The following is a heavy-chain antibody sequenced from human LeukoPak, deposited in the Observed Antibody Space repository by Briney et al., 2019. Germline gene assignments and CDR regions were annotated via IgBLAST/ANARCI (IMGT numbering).Heavy chain of an antibody. D-gene: IGHD2-2*01. CDR3: ARRGGLPAAPDF. CDR2: IGGSGGDI. CDR1: GFTFSSYV. J-gene: IGHJ4*02. V-gene: IGHV3-23*01. Sequence: PGGSLRLSCAASGFTFSSYVLSWVRQAPGKGLQWVSAIGGSGGDIYYADSLKGRFTISRDNSKNTVFLQMSSLRAEDTALYYCARRGGLPAAPDFWGQGTLVTVSS.